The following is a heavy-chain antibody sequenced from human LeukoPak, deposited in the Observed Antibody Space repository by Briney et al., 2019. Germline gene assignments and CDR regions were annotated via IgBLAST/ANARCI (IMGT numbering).Heavy chain of an antibody. CDR2: LFHSGTR. CDR3: ARRRGWKQQLVYFDY. Sequence: SETLSLTCTVSGGSITGYYWSWIRQPPGKGLEWIGYLFHSGTRRYNPSLRSRVTISADTTKNQIFLTLNSTTAADTAVYYCARRRGWKQQLVYFDYWGQGTLASVSS. D-gene: IGHD1-1*01. J-gene: IGHJ4*02. CDR1: GGSITGYY. V-gene: IGHV4-59*08.